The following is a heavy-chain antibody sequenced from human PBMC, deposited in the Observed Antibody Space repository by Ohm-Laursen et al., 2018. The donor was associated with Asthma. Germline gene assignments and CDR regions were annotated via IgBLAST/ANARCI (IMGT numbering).Heavy chain of an antibody. CDR1: GFTFSSYG. CDR2: ISYDGSNK. D-gene: IGHD2-2*01. CDR3: AKSGVVVPAANGHFDY. Sequence: SLRLSCAASGFTFSSYGMHWVRQAPGKGLEWVAVISYDGSNKYYADSVKGRFTISRDNSKNTLYLQMNSLRAEDTAVYYCAKSGVVVPAANGHFDYWGQGTLVTVSS. J-gene: IGHJ4*02. V-gene: IGHV3-30*18.